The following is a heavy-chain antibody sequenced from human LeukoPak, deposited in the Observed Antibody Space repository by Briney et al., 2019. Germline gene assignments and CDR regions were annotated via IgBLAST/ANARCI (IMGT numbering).Heavy chain of an antibody. V-gene: IGHV4-34*01. CDR1: GGSFSGYY. CDR2: INHSGST. D-gene: IGHD3-10*01. CDR3: ARDAIGSGSTDY. Sequence: SETLSLTCAVYGGSFSGYYWSWIRQPPGKGLEWIGEINHSGSTNYNPSLMSRVTISVDTSNNQFSLKLSSVPAAVTAGYYCARDAIGSGSTDYWGQGTLVTVSS. J-gene: IGHJ4*02.